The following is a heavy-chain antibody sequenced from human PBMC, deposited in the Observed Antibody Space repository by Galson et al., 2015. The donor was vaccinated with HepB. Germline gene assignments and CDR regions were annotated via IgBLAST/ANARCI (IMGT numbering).Heavy chain of an antibody. D-gene: IGHD6-13*01. CDR2: INPSGRL. CDR1: GYTFTSYY. J-gene: IGHJ4*02. Sequence: SVKVSCKASGYTFTSYYMHWVRQAPGQGLEWMGIINPSGRLTYAQKFQGRVTMTRDTSTSTVYMELSSLRSEDTAVFYCARTTYSSSWSPLDYWGQGTLVTVSS. CDR3: ARTTYSSSWSPLDY. V-gene: IGHV1-46*01.